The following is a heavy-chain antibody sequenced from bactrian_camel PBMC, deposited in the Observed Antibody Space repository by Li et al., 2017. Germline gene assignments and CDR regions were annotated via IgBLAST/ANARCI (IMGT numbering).Heavy chain of an antibody. D-gene: IGHD6*01. Sequence: DVQLVESGGGSVQVGGSLRLSCQASGYTYSSFAMAWFRQFPGEAREGVAAIDSEGVTTYRHSVKGRFTISKDNAKNTLYLQMNSLKPEDSAMYYCAEGRGSRGEHCYSLNYWGQGTQVTVS. CDR2: IDSEGVT. CDR1: GYTYSSFA. CDR3: AEGRGSRGEHCYSLNY. J-gene: IGHJ4*01. V-gene: IGHV3S42*01.